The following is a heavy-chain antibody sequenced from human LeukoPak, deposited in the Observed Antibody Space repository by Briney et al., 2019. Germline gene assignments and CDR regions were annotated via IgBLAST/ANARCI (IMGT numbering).Heavy chain of an antibody. CDR2: ISYVESNK. V-gene: IGHV3-30*19. CDR1: GFTFSSYG. J-gene: IGHJ3*02. CDR3: ARAYRSLGDYHAFDT. Sequence: GGSLRLSCAASGFTFSSYGMHWVRQAPGKGLEWVAAISYVESNKYYADSVKGRLTISRDNSKNTVYVQMNSLRGDDTAVYHCARAYRSLGDYHAFDTWGQGTMVTVSS. D-gene: IGHD4-17*01.